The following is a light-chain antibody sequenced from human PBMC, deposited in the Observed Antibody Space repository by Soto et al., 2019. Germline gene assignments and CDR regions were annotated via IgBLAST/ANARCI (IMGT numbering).Light chain of an antibody. CDR1: SSDVGGYNY. Sequence: QSALTQPASVSGSPGQSITISCTGTSSDVGGYNYVSWYQQHPGKDPKLMIYDVSNRPSGVSNRFSGSKSGNTASLTISGLQAEDEADYYCSSYTSSSTRIYVFGTGTKLTVL. V-gene: IGLV2-14*01. CDR2: DVS. CDR3: SSYTSSSTRIYV. J-gene: IGLJ1*01.